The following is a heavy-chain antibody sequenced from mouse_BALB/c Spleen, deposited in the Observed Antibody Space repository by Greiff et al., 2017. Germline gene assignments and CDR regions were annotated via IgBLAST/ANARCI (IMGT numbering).Heavy chain of an antibody. CDR1: GYTFTSYW. V-gene: IGHV1S22*01. D-gene: IGHD1-1*01. Sequence: LQQPGSELVRPGASVKLSCKASGYTFTSYWMHWVKQRHGQGLEWIGNIYPGSGSTNYDEKFKSKGTLTVDTSSSTAYMHLSSLTSEDSAVYYCTRTGPYYGSSYWYFDVWGAGTTVTVSS. CDR2: IYPGSGST. J-gene: IGHJ1*01. CDR3: TRTGPYYGSSYWYFDV.